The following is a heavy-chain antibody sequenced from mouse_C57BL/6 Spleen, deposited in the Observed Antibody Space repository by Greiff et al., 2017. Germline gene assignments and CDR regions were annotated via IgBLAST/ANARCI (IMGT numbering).Heavy chain of an antibody. CDR2: IDPNSGGT. D-gene: IGHD1-1*01. J-gene: IGHJ4*01. Sequence: QVQLQQPGAELVKPGASVKLSCKASGYTFTSYWMHWVKPRPGRGLEWIGRIDPNSGGTKYNEKFKSKATLTVDQPSSTAYMQLSSLTSEDSAVYYCARSPLHGSSYEDAMDYWGQGTSVTVSS. CDR3: ARSPLHGSSYEDAMDY. V-gene: IGHV1-72*01. CDR1: GYTFTSYW.